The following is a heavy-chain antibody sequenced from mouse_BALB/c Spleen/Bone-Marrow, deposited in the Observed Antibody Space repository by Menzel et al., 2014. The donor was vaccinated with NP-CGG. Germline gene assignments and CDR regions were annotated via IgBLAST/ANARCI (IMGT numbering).Heavy chain of an antibody. CDR3: ARLEYYGSFAF. J-gene: IGHJ3*01. CDR2: INPGSSTI. CDR1: GFDFSRFW. D-gene: IGHD1-2*01. Sequence: EVKLMESGGGLVQPGGSLKLSCAASGFDFSRFWMSWVRQAPGKGLEWIGEINPGSSTINYTPSLKDKFIISRDNAKNTLYLQMSKVRSEDTALYYCARLEYYGSFAFWGQGTLVTVSA. V-gene: IGHV4-1*02.